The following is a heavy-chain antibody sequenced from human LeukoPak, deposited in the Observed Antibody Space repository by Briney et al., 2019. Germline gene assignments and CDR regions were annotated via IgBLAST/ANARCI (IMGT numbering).Heavy chain of an antibody. CDR2: IYYSGST. D-gene: IGHD3-22*01. CDR3: ESPQIGSGYYYVPFYFDY. CDR1: GGSISSSSYY. J-gene: IGHJ4*02. Sequence: PSETLSLTCTVSGGSISSSSYYWGWIRQPPGRGLEWIGSIYYSGSTYYNPSLKSRVTISVDTSKNQFSLKLSSVTAADTAVYYCESPQIGSGYYYVPFYFDYWGQGTLVTVSS. V-gene: IGHV4-39*01.